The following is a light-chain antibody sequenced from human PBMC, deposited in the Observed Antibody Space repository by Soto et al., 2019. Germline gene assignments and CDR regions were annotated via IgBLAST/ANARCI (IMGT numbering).Light chain of an antibody. CDR1: SGHSTYI. J-gene: IGLJ3*02. Sequence: QSVLTQSSSASASLGSSVKLTCILSSGHSTYIIAWHQQQPGKAPRCLMALDRSGSYNRGSGVPDRFSGSSSGADRYLTISNLQFEDEGDYYCETWYSNTHKVFGGGTKLTVL. V-gene: IGLV4-60*02. CDR2: LDRSGSY. CDR3: ETWYSNTHKV.